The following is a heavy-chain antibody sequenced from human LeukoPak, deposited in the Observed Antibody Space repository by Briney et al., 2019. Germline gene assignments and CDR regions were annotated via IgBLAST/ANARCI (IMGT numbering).Heavy chain of an antibody. CDR3: ARGVVVVPAAIHNWFDP. Sequence: SVKVSCKASGGTFSSYAISWVRQAPGQGLEWMGGIIPIFGTANYAQKFQGRVTITADESTSTAYVELSSLRSEDTAVYYCARGVVVVPAAIHNWFDPWGQGTLVTVSS. V-gene: IGHV1-69*13. CDR1: GGTFSSYA. CDR2: IIPIFGTA. D-gene: IGHD2-2*01. J-gene: IGHJ5*02.